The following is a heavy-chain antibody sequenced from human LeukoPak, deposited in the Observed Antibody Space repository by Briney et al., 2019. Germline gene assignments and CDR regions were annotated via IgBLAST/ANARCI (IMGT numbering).Heavy chain of an antibody. Sequence: GGSLRLSCAASGFTFSSYEMNWVRQAPGKGLEWVSYISSSGSTIYYADSVKGRFTVSRDNAKNSLYLQMNSLRAEDTAVYYCARGCGSGCLYFDYWGQGTLATVSS. CDR1: GFTFSSYE. V-gene: IGHV3-48*03. J-gene: IGHJ4*02. CDR3: ARGCGSGCLYFDY. D-gene: IGHD6-19*01. CDR2: ISSSGSTI.